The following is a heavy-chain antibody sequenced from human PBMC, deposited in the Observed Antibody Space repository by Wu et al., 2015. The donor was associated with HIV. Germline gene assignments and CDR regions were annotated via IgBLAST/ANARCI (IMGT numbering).Heavy chain of an antibody. Sequence: QVQLVQSGAEVRKPGASVKVSCKVSGYTLTELSMHWVRQSPGKGLEWMGGFDPEDGETIYAQNFQGRVTMTAETSTDKAYMELSSLRSEDTAVYYCATDRRHYGSGTYRDAFGVWGQGTLVIVSS. V-gene: IGHV1-24*01. J-gene: IGHJ3*01. CDR2: FDPEDGET. CDR1: GYTLTELS. D-gene: IGHD3-10*01. CDR3: ATDRRHYGSGTYRDAFGV.